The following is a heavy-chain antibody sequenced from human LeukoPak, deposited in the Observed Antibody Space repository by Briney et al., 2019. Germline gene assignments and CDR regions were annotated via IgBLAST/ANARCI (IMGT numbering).Heavy chain of an antibody. CDR1: GYTFTGHY. CDR3: AHGGYGYNWFDP. CDR2: INPNSGGT. J-gene: IGHJ5*02. Sequence: ASVKVSCKASGYTFTGHYMHWVRQAPGQGLEGMGWINPNSGGTNYAQKFQGRVTMTRDTSISTAYMELSRLRSDDTAAYYCAHGGYGYNWFDPWGEGTLVTVSS. D-gene: IGHD5-12*01. V-gene: IGHV1-2*02.